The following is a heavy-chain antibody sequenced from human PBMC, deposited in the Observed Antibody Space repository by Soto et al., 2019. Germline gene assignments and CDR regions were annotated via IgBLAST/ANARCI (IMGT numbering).Heavy chain of an antibody. V-gene: IGHV4-30-4*01. D-gene: IGHD3-22*01. CDR2: IYYSGST. CDR1: GGSISSGDYY. Sequence: QVQLQESGPGLVKPSQTLSLTCTVSGGSISSGDYYWSWIRQPPGKGLEWIGYIYYSGSTYYNPSLKSRVTISVDTSKNQFSLKLSSVTAAYTAVYYCARDRGGAMIVNGMDVWGQGTTVTVSS. J-gene: IGHJ6*02. CDR3: ARDRGGAMIVNGMDV.